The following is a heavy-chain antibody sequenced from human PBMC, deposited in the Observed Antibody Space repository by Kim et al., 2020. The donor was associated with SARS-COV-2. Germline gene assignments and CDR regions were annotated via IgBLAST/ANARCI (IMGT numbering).Heavy chain of an antibody. Sequence: SVKVSCKASGGTFGSYAISGVRQAPGQGLGWMGGIIPIFGTANFAQKFQGRVTITADESTSTGYMELSSLRSEDTAVYYCARSRRNSGDSGYDYSCTGWFCFYYFGMDVWGQGTTVTVSS. J-gene: IGHJ6*02. CDR2: IIPIFGTA. D-gene: IGHD5-12*01. CDR1: GGTFGSYA. V-gene: IGHV1-69*13. CDR3: ARSRRNSGDSGYDYSCTGWFCFYYFGMDV.